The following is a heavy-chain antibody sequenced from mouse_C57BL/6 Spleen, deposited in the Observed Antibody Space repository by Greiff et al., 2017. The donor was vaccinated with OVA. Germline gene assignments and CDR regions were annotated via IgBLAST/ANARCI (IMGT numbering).Heavy chain of an antibody. CDR1: GFTFTDYY. D-gene: IGHD3-2*02. J-gene: IGHJ2*01. V-gene: IGHV7-3*01. CDR2: IRNKANGYTT. CDR3: AREVSSGYFDY. Sequence: EVKLMESGGGLVQPGGSLSLSCAASGFTFTDYYMSWVRQPPGKALEWLGFIRNKANGYTTEYSASVKGRFTISRDNSQSILYLQMNALRAEDSATYYCAREVSSGYFDYWGQGTTLTVSS.